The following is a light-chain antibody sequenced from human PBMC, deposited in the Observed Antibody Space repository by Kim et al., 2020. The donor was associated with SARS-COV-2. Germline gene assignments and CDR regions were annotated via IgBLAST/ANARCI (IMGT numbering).Light chain of an antibody. CDR2: NDS. CDR1: RIGSKS. CDR3: QVWDSDSDHWV. Sequence: APRRRAWINCGGDRIGSKSVKWYQQKPGQAPVLVIYNDSDRPSGIPQRFSGSNFGDTATLTISPVAAGDEADYYCQVWDSDSDHWVFGGGTQLTVL. J-gene: IGLJ2*01. V-gene: IGLV3-21*04.